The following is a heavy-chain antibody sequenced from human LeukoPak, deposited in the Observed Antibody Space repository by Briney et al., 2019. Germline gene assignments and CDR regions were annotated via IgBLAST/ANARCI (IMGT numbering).Heavy chain of an antibody. CDR1: GFTFSSYA. J-gene: IGHJ4*02. V-gene: IGHV3-30-3*01. D-gene: IGHD5-18*01. CDR3: VRGDTATLGY. Sequence: GGSLRLSCAASGFTFSSYAMHWVRQAPGKGLEWVAVISYDGSNKYYADSVKGRFTISRDNSKNTLYLQMNSLRAEDTAVYYCVRGDTATLGYWGQGTLVTVSS. CDR2: ISYDGSNK.